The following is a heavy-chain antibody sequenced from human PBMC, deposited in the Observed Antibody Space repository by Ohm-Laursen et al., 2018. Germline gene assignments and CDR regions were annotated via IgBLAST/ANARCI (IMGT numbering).Heavy chain of an antibody. D-gene: IGHD3-10*01. CDR3: ERGGAGVLDDSGTYYNTFDY. V-gene: IGHV1-46*01. J-gene: IGHJ4*02. Sequence: ASVKVSCKASGYTFTNYFMHWVRQAPGQGLEWMGIINPSSGSTTYTQEFQGRVTMTRDTSSSTLYMELSSLRSEDTAVYYCERGGAGVLDDSGTYYNTFDYWGQGTLVTVSS. CDR1: GYTFTNYF. CDR2: INPSSGST.